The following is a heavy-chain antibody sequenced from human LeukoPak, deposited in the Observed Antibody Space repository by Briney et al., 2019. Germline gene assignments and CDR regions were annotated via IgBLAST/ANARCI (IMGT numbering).Heavy chain of an antibody. Sequence: SETLSLTCTVSGYSISSGYYWGWIRQPPGKGLEWIGYMYHSGSTYYNPSLKSRVTISVDTSKNQFSLKLSSVTAADTAVYYCARVKVREFDYWGQGTLVTVSS. CDR1: GYSISSGYY. D-gene: IGHD1-1*01. CDR2: MYHSGST. CDR3: ARVKVREFDY. J-gene: IGHJ4*02. V-gene: IGHV4-38-2*02.